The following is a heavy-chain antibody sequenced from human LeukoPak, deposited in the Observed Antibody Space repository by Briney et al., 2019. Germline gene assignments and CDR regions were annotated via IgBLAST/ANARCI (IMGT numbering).Heavy chain of an antibody. CDR2: IRYDGSNK. D-gene: IGHD2-21*01. J-gene: IGHJ4*02. CDR3: GKDRAILGLFDY. CDR1: GFTFSSYG. Sequence: PGGSLRLSCAASGFTFSSYGMHWVRQAPGKGVEGVAFIRYDGSNKYSADSVKGRFTISRDNSKNTLYVQMNSLRAEDTAVYYCGKDRAILGLFDYGGQGTLVTVST. V-gene: IGHV3-30*02.